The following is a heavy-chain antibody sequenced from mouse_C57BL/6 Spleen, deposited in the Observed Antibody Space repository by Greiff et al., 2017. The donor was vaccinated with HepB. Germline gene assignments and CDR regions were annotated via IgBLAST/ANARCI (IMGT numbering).Heavy chain of an antibody. CDR1: GYTFTSYW. CDR2: IDPNSGGT. Sequence: VQLQQPGAELVKPGASVKLSCKASGYTFTSYWMHWVKQRPGRGLEWIGRIDPNSGGTKYNEKFKSKATLTVDKPSSTAYMQLSSLTSEDSAVYFCASITTVVSPYAMDYWGQGTSVTVSS. V-gene: IGHV1-62-3*01. CDR3: ASITTVVSPYAMDY. D-gene: IGHD1-1*01. J-gene: IGHJ4*01.